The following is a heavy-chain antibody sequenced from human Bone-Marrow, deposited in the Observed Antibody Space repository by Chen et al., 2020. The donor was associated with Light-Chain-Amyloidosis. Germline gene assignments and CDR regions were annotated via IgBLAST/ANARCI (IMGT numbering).Heavy chain of an antibody. CDR3: ARGPLNYGYEFLDY. J-gene: IGHJ4*02. Sequence: QVQLVQSGAEVKKPGASVKVSCKASGYSFTGYYIHWVRQAPGQGLEWMGWINPNSGGTNYAQNFQGRVTMTRDTSISTAYMELSRLRFDDTAVYYCARGPLNYGYEFLDYWGQGTLVTVSS. D-gene: IGHD5-18*01. CDR1: GYSFTGYY. CDR2: INPNSGGT. V-gene: IGHV1-2*02.